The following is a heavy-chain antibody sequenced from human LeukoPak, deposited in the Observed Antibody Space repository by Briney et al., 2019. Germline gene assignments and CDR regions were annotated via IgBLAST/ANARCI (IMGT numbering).Heavy chain of an antibody. J-gene: IGHJ6*02. Sequence: PGGSLRLSCAASRFTLSSYAMRWVRQAPGKGLEWVSAIGSGSGGTTIYADSVKGWFTISRDNSKNTLYLQMSSLRGEDTAVYYCATNHESGRGVPYGMDVWGQGTTVTVSS. V-gene: IGHV3-23*01. CDR3: ATNHESGRGVPYGMDV. CDR2: IGSGSGGTT. CDR1: RFTLSSYA. D-gene: IGHD3-10*01.